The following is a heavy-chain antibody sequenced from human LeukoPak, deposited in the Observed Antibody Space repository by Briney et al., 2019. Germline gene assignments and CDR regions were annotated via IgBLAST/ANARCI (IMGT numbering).Heavy chain of an antibody. J-gene: IGHJ4*02. CDR3: AREVGSGWNYFDL. D-gene: IGHD6-19*01. CDR2: ISSRQNDV. Sequence: PGGSLRLSCAASGFTFSSFNMNWLRQTPGQGLEGVSSISSRQNDVQYADSLEGRFTISRDNAKNSLYLQVNTLRADDTAVYFCAREVGSGWNYFDLWGQGTLVTVSS. CDR1: GFTFSSFN. V-gene: IGHV3-21*01.